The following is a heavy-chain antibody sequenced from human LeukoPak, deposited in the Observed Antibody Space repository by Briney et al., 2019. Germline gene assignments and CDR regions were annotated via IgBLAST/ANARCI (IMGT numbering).Heavy chain of an antibody. CDR2: IRSKANSYAT. J-gene: IGHJ4*02. V-gene: IGHV3-73*01. D-gene: IGHD5-12*01. CDR1: GFTFRGSA. CDR3: TLGSSRDY. Sequence: GGSLRLSCSASGFTFRGSAMQWVRQASAKGVEWVGRIRSKANSYATAYAESVKGRFTISRDDSKNTAYLQMTSLTTEDTAVYYCTLGSSRDYWGQGTLVTVSS.